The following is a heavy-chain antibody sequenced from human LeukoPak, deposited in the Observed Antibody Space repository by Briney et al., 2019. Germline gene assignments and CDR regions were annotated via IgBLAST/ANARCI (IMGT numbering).Heavy chain of an antibody. CDR2: IRYDGSNQ. V-gene: IGHV3-30*02. J-gene: IGHJ4*02. Sequence: GGSLRLSCAASGFTFSSYGMHWVRQAPGKGLEWVAFIRYDGSNQYYADSVKGRFTISRDNSKNTLYLQMNSLRAEDTAVYYCAKERDTAMVTIDYWGQGTLVTVSS. CDR1: GFTFSSYG. D-gene: IGHD5-18*01. CDR3: AKERDTAMVTIDY.